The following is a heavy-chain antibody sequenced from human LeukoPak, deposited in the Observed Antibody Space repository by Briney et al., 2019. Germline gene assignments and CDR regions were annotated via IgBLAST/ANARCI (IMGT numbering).Heavy chain of an antibody. J-gene: IGHJ4*02. V-gene: IGHV1-46*01. CDR2: ISATGGST. CDR1: RYTFTNNL. Sequence: ASLKVSSTPFRYTFTNNLMHRVRQAPGQGPEWMGLISATGGSTAYAQKFQGRVTLTRDMSTSTDYLELSSLRSDDTAVYYCARSTRYSSSWSRRGYFDYWGQGTLVTVSS. CDR3: ARSTRYSSSWSRRGYFDY. D-gene: IGHD6-13*01.